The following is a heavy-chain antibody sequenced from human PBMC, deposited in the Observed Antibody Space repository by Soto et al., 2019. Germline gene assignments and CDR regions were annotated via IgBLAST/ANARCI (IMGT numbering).Heavy chain of an antibody. CDR2: ISGSGGST. CDR3: AKDREPAVPTRFDY. V-gene: IGHV3-23*01. D-gene: IGHD1-26*01. CDR1: GLTFHSYA. J-gene: IGHJ4*02. Sequence: SLRLSCSASGLTFHSYAMSLVRQAPGKGLEWVSAISGSGGSTYYAYSVKGRFTISRDNSKNTLYLQMNSLRAEDTAVYYCAKDREPAVPTRFDYWGQGTLVTVSS.